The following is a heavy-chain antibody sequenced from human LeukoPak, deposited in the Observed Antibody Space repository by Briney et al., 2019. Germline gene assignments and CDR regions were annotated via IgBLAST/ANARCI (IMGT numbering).Heavy chain of an antibody. CDR3: ARDCGGDCYYDY. D-gene: IGHD2-21*01. V-gene: IGHV3-23*01. J-gene: IGHJ4*02. CDR1: GFTFSSYA. CDR2: ISGSGGST. Sequence: PGGSLRLSCAASGFTFSSYAMSWVRQAPGKGLEWVSAISGSGGSTYYADSVKGRFTISRDNSKNTLYLQMNSLRAEDTAVYYCARDCGGDCYYDYWGQGILVTVSS.